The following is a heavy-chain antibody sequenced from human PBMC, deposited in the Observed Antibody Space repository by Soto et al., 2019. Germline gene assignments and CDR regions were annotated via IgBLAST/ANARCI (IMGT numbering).Heavy chain of an antibody. CDR3: ARNILAGRHV. Sequence: SETLSLTCTVSGGSISSGGYYWSWIRQHPGKGLEWIGYIYYSGSTYYNPSLKSRVTISVDTSKNQFSLKLSSVTAADRAGYTCARNILAGRHVWGQGPTVTVS. V-gene: IGHV4-31*03. CDR2: IYYSGST. CDR1: GGSISSGGYY. D-gene: IGHD3-3*02. J-gene: IGHJ6*02.